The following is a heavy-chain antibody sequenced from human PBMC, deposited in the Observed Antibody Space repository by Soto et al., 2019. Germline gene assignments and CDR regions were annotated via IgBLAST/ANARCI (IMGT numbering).Heavy chain of an antibody. D-gene: IGHD3-22*01. J-gene: IGHJ4*02. CDR1: GCTFSLYS. CDR3: VRARSTDSRPDY. CDR2: ITSSSSYI. Sequence: PGESLRLSCAASGCTFSLYSIIWVRQAPGKGLEWVASITSSSSYIYYEDSLKGRFTISRDNAKNSLFLQLDSLRAEDTAVYFCVRARSTDSRPDYWGQGTLVTVSS. V-gene: IGHV3-21*01.